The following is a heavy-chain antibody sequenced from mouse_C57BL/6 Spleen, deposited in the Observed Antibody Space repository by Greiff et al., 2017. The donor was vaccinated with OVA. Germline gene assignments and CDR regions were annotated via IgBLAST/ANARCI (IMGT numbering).Heavy chain of an antibody. CDR1: GYTFTEYT. V-gene: IGHV1-62-2*01. Sequence: QVHVKQSGAELVKPGASVKLSCKASGYTFTEYTIHWVKQRSGQGLEWIGWFYPGSGSVKYNEKFKDKATLTADKSSSTVYMELSRLTSEDSAVYFCARHSSTMVTTDYFDYWGQGTTLTVSS. D-gene: IGHD2-2*01. J-gene: IGHJ2*01. CDR2: FYPGSGSV. CDR3: ARHSSTMVTTDYFDY.